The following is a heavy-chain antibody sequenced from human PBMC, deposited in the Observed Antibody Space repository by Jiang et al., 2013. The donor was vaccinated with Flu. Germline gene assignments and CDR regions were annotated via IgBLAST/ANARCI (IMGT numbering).Heavy chain of an antibody. J-gene: IGHJ4*02. D-gene: IGHD5-18*01. Sequence: ELLKPSETPSLTCAVYGGSFSGYYWSWIRQPPGKGLEWIGEINHSGSTNYNPSLKSRVTISVDTSKNQFSLKLSSVTAADTAVYYCARARHGYSXGFLDYWGQGTLVTVSS. CDR1: GGSFSGYY. CDR3: ARARHGYSXGFLDY. CDR2: INHSGST. V-gene: IGHV4-34*01.